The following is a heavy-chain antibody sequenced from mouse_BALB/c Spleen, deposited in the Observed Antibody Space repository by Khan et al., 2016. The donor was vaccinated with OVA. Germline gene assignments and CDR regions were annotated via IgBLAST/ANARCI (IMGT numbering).Heavy chain of an antibody. D-gene: IGHD1-2*01. CDR3: ARQGNGLDL. CDR1: GFSLTTYG. Sequence: QVQLKQSGPGLVAPSQSLSITCTISGFSLTTYGVHWVRQPPGKGLEWLVVIWNDGTPTYNSNVRARLSVSKDNSKSQVFLKMNSLQTDDTAIYHCARQGNGLDLWGQGTNLTVSS. V-gene: IGHV2-6-1*01. CDR2: IWNDGTP. J-gene: IGHJ2*01.